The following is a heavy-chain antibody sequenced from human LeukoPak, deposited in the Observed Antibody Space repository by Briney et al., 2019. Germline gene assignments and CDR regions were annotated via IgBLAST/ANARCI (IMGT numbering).Heavy chain of an antibody. CDR3: ARRYYYDSSGYSVQTYYFDY. CDR1: GGSISGYY. CDR2: IYYSGST. D-gene: IGHD3-22*01. Sequence: SETLSLTCTVSGGSISGYYWSWIRQPPGKGLEWIGYIYYSGSTNYNPSLKSRVTISVDTSKNQFSLKLSSVTAADTAVYYCARRYYYDSSGYSVQTYYFDYWGQGTLVTVSS. J-gene: IGHJ4*02. V-gene: IGHV4-59*08.